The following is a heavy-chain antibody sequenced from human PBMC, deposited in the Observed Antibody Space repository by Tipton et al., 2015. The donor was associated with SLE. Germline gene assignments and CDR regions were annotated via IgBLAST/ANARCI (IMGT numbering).Heavy chain of an antibody. CDR3: ARGEYTNNWYADRFAY. J-gene: IGHJ4*02. CDR2: ISPSGLTI. D-gene: IGHD6-13*01. V-gene: IGHV3-11*04. Sequence: SLRLSCAASGFTFSSYWMSWIRQAPGKGLEWVSYISPSGLTIYYADSVKGRFTISRDNAKNSLYLQMNSLRVEDTAVYYCARGEYTNNWYADRFAYWGRGILVTVSS. CDR1: GFTFSSYW.